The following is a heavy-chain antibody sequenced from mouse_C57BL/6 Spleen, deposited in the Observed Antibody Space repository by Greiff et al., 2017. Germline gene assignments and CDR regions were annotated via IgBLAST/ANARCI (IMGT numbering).Heavy chain of an antibody. CDR2: ISYDGSN. D-gene: IGHD2-5*01. CDR1: GYSITSGYY. J-gene: IGHJ3*01. V-gene: IGHV3-6*01. Sequence: DVQLVESGPGLVKPSQSLSLTCSVTGYSITSGYYWNWIRQFPGNKLEWMGYISYDGSNNYNPSLKNRISITRDTSKIQFFLKLNSVTTEDTATXYYSRNSNYEFAFWGPGTLVTVSA. CDR3: SRNSNYEFAF.